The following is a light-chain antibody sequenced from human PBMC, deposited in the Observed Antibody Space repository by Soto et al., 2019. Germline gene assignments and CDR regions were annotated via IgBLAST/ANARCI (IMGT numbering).Light chain of an antibody. CDR3: QQCGSSPS. J-gene: IGKJ1*01. CDR1: QSVSSSY. V-gene: IGKV3-20*01. Sequence: EIVLTQSPGTLSLSPGERATLSCRAGQSVSSSYLAWYQQKPGQAPRLLIYDTSSRATGIPDRFSGSGSGTDFTLAISRLEPEDFAVYYCQQCGSSPSFGQGTKVELQ. CDR2: DTS.